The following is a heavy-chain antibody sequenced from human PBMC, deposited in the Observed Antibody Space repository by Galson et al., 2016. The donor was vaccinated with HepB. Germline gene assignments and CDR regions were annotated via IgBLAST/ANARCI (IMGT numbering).Heavy chain of an antibody. CDR2: IYPGDSET. J-gene: IGHJ3*02. V-gene: IGHV5-51*01. CDR1: GYSFTNYW. CDR3: ARRITIFGVVPISMDGFDI. Sequence: QSGAEVKKPGESLNISCEGSGYSFTNYWIGWVRQMPGKGLEWMGIIYPGDSETRYRPSFQGQVTMSADKSITTAYLQWSSLKASDTAMYYCARRITIFGVVPISMDGFDIWGQGTMGTVSS. D-gene: IGHD3-3*01.